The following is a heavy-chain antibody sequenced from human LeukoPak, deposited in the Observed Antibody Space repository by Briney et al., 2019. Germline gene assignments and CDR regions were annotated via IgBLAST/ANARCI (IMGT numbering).Heavy chain of an antibody. Sequence: SETLSLTCAVYGGSFSGYYWSWIRQPPGKGLEWIGEINHSGSTNYNPSLKSRVTISVDTSKNQFSLKLSSVTAADTAVYYCARHGAAGFYYWGQGTLVTVSS. CDR1: GGSFSGYY. V-gene: IGHV4-34*01. J-gene: IGHJ4*02. CDR3: ARHGAAGFYY. D-gene: IGHD6-13*01. CDR2: INHSGST.